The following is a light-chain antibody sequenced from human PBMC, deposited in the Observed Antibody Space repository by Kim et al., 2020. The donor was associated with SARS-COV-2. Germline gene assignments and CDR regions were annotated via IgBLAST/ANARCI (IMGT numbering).Light chain of an antibody. V-gene: IGKV1-39*01. Sequence: DIQVTQSPSSLSASVGDRVTITCRASQDITTYLNWYQHKPGKAPRLLIYAASNLQSGVPSRFSGSGSGTDFTLTISSLHPEDFATFYCQQSYTTPYTFGQGTKLEIK. CDR3: QQSYTTPYT. CDR2: AAS. CDR1: QDITTY. J-gene: IGKJ2*01.